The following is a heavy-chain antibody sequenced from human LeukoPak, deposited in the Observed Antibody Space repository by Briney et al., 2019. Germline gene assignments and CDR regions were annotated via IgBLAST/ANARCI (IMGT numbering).Heavy chain of an antibody. V-gene: IGHV3-30*18. CDR1: GFTFSSYR. D-gene: IGHD3-10*01. J-gene: IGHJ4*02. CDR3: AKGNMVRDPFDY. CDR2: ISYDRSNK. Sequence: GGSLRLSCAASGFTFSSYRIHWVRQAPGKGLEWVAVISYDRSNKYYADSVKGRFTISRDNSKNTLYLQMNSLRAEDTAVYYCAKGNMVRDPFDYWGQGTLVTVSS.